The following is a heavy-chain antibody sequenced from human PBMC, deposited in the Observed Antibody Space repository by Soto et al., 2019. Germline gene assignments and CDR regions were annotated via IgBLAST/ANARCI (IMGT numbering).Heavy chain of an antibody. V-gene: IGHV4-39*01. CDR2: IYYSGST. CDR3: VRADSRYEYYGMDV. D-gene: IGHD3-9*01. CDR1: GGSISSSSYY. J-gene: IGHJ6*04. Sequence: SETLSLTCTVSGGSISSSSYYWGWIRQPPGKGLEWIGSIYYSGSTYYNPSLKSRVTISVDTSKNQFSLKLSSVTAADTAVYYCVRADSRYEYYGMDVWGKGTTVPVSS.